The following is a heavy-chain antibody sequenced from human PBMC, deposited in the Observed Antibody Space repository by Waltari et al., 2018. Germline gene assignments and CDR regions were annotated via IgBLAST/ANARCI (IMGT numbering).Heavy chain of an antibody. V-gene: IGHV4-38-2*02. CDR2: IYHSGST. J-gene: IGHJ4*02. CDR3: ARDGSWPPFDY. D-gene: IGHD6-13*01. Sequence: QVQLQESGPGLVKPSETLSLTCTVSGYSISSGYYWGWIRQPPGKGLEWIGSIYHSGSTYYNPSLTSRVTISVDTSKNQFTLKLSSVTAADTAVYYCARDGSWPPFDYWGQGTLVTVSS. CDR1: GYSISSGYY.